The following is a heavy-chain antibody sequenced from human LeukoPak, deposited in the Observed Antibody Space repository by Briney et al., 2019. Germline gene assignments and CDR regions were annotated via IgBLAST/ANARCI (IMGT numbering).Heavy chain of an antibody. J-gene: IGHJ4*02. CDR2: SDPEDGET. CDR3: ATGEGSVGATILFDY. V-gene: IGHV1-24*01. D-gene: IGHD1-26*01. CDR1: GYTLTELS. Sequence: GASVKVSCKVSGYTLTELSMHWARQAPGKGLEWMGGSDPEDGETIYAQNFQGRVTMTEDTSTDTAYMELSSLRSEDTAVYYCATGEGSVGATILFDYWGQGTLVAVSS.